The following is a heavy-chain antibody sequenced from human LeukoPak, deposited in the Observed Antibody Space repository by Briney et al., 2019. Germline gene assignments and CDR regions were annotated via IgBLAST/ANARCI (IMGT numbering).Heavy chain of an antibody. CDR2: IKQDGSEK. J-gene: IGHJ4*02. Sequence: GGSLRLSCAASGFTFSSYWMSWVRQAPGKGLEWVANIKQDGSEKYYVDSVEGRFTISRDNAKNSLYLQMNSLRAEDTAVYYCARDGGSYPTVYYFDYWGQGTLVTVSS. D-gene: IGHD1-26*01. V-gene: IGHV3-7*01. CDR1: GFTFSSYW. CDR3: ARDGGSYPTVYYFDY.